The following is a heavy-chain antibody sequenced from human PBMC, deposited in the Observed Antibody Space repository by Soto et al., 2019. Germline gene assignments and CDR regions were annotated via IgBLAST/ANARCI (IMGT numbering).Heavy chain of an antibody. CDR1: GYTFTAYG. J-gene: IGHJ4*02. Sequence: QVQLVQSGSEVKKPGASVKVSCKASGYTFTAYGFNWVRQAPGQGLEWMGWISVYTGNTNYAQNLQGRVTMTTDTSTRTAYMELRGLRSDDTAVYYCARGREYCGGDCYLLDYWGQGTPVTVSS. D-gene: IGHD2-21*02. V-gene: IGHV1-18*01. CDR2: ISVYTGNT. CDR3: ARGREYCGGDCYLLDY.